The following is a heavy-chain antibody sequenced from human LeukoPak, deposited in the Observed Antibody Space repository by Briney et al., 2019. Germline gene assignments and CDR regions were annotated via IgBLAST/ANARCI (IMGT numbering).Heavy chain of an antibody. J-gene: IGHJ4*02. D-gene: IGHD6-19*01. V-gene: IGHV3-48*03. CDR2: TSTSGSII. CDR3: ARASYNSDWYFDQ. CDR1: GFTFRSHE. Sequence: PGGSLRLSCAASGFTFRSHEMNWVRQAPGKGLEWISYTSTSGSIIYYADSVKGRFTISRDNARNSLFLQMGSLKVEDTAVYYCARASYNSDWYFDQWGQGTLVTVSS.